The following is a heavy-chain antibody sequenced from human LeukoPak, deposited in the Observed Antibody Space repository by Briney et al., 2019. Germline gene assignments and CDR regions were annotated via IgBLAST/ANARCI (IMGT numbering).Heavy chain of an antibody. CDR2: ISSSSSYI. CDR1: GFTFSSYS. V-gene: IGHV3-21*01. Sequence: GGSLRLSCAASGFTFSSYSMNWVRQAPGRGLEWVSSISSSSSYIYYADSVKGRFTISRDNAKNSLYLQMNSLRAEDTAVYYCARDRGIQLWNKYYYYYGMDVWGQGTTVTVSS. D-gene: IGHD5-18*01. J-gene: IGHJ6*02. CDR3: ARDRGIQLWNKYYYYYGMDV.